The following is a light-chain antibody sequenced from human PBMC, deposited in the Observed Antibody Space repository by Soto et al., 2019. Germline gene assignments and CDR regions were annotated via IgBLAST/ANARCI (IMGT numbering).Light chain of an antibody. Sequence: EIVLTQSPATLSLSPGERATLSCRASQNVGNDLVWYHQKRGQAPGLLIYSASDRATGIPDRFSGSDSGTHFTLTIRSVDHEDFASDYCHQRSNWPPTFGGGTKVEIK. CDR2: SAS. CDR3: HQRSNWPPT. CDR1: QNVGND. V-gene: IGKV3-11*01. J-gene: IGKJ4*01.